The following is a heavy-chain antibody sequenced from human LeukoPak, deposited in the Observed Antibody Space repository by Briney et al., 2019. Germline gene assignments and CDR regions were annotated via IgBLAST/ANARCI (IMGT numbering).Heavy chain of an antibody. V-gene: IGHV3-7*01. CDR3: AGDEEGGSLTFDS. Sequence: QPGGSLRLSCAASGFTFSAYAMSWVRQAPGKGLEWVANIKQDGTKENYVDSVKGRFTISRDNAKNSFYLQMSSLRAEDTAVYYCAGDEEGGSLTFDSWGQGTLVTVSS. CDR1: GFTFSAYA. J-gene: IGHJ4*02. D-gene: IGHD1-26*01. CDR2: IKQDGTKE.